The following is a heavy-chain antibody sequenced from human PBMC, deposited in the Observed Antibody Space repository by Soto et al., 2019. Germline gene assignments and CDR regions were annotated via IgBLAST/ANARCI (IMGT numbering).Heavy chain of an antibody. J-gene: IGHJ4*02. CDR2: IYYSGST. D-gene: IGHD6-6*01. CDR1: GGSISSYY. CDR3: ARGGSSPRGYRYYFDY. Sequence: SETLSLTCTVSGGSISSYYWSWIRQPPGKGLEWIGYIYYSGSTYYNPSLKSRVTISVDTSKNQFSLKLSSVTAADTAVYYCARGGSSPRGYRYYFDYWGQGTLVTVSS. V-gene: IGHV4-59*08.